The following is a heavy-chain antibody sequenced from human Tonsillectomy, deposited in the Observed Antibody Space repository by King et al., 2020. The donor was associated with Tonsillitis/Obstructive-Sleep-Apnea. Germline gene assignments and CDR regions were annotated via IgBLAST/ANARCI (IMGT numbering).Heavy chain of an antibody. Sequence: QLVQSGSELKKPGASVKVSCKASGYTFTSYAMNWVRQAPGQGLEWMGWINTNTGNPTYAQGFTGRFVFSLDTSVSTAYLQISSLKAEDTAVYYCAGDYDILTGHYNGDPEYFHYMDVWGKGTAVTVSS. CDR2: INTNTGNP. CDR3: AGDYDILTGHYNGDPEYFHYMDV. D-gene: IGHD3-9*01. CDR1: GYTFTSYA. J-gene: IGHJ6*03. V-gene: IGHV7-4-1*02.